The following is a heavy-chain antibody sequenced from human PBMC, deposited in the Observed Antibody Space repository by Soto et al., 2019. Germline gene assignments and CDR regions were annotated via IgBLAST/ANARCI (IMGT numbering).Heavy chain of an antibody. V-gene: IGHV4-30-2*01. J-gene: IGHJ4*02. CDR2: IFPSGTT. CDR3: ARSREFDY. CDR1: CGSLIGATYS. Sequence: PSETLSLTCGFSCGSLIGATYSWNWIRQPPGKGLEWIGYIFPSGTTYYNPSLKSRVTISIDVSKNQFSLSLRSLTAADAAVYYCARSREFDYWSQGTLVTV.